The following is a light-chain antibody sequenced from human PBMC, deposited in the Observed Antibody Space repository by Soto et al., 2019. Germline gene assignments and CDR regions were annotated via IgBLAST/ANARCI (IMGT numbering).Light chain of an antibody. CDR1: HGIGSY. CDR2: VAS. V-gene: IGKV1-9*01. Sequence: DLPLTQSPSFLSASVGDRVTITCRASHGIGSYLGWYQQEPGKAPKLLIYVASTLQSGVPSRFSGSGSATEFTLTSSRQQPEEVASYFCQQLNTYPAFGGGTKVEI. CDR3: QQLNTYPA. J-gene: IGKJ4*01.